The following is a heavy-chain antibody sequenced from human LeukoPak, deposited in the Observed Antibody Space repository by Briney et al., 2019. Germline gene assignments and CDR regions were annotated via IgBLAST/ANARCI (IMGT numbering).Heavy chain of an antibody. CDR3: ARQIVVVPADHFDY. J-gene: IGHJ4*02. D-gene: IGHD2-2*01. CDR1: GFKFSDYG. Sequence: SGGSLRLSCAASGFKFSDYGMSWVRQAPGKGLEWVAGISHDGSNKYYADSVRGRFTISRDNAKNSLYLQMNSLRAEDTAVYYCARQIVVVPADHFDYWGQGTLVTVSS. CDR2: ISHDGSNK. V-gene: IGHV3-30*03.